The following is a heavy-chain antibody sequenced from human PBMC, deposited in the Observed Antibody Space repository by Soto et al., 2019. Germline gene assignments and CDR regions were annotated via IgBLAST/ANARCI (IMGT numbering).Heavy chain of an antibody. Sequence: SETLSLPCTVTGDSISSRSYYWGWTRQPPGKGLEWIGSIYYSGSTYNNPSLRSRVSMSIDTSKDQFSLKLSSVTAADTAVYYCARAESSYSYATVSYYFPPYYSATDVCGPGTTVTVTS. CDR3: ARAESSYSYATVSYYFPPYYSATDV. CDR2: IYYSGST. V-gene: IGHV4-39*01. D-gene: IGHD1-26*01. CDR1: GDSISSRSYY. J-gene: IGHJ6*02.